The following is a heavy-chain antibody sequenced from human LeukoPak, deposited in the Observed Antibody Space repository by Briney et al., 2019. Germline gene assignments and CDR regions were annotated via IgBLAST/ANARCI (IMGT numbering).Heavy chain of an antibody. J-gene: IGHJ4*02. CDR1: GGSISNQY. Sequence: PSETLSLTCTVSGGSISNQYWSWIRQPAGKGLEWIGRIYTSGRTNFNPSLKSRITISVDESTNQFSLKLTSVTAADTAVYFCARETLYSSGWKFDYWGQGTQAAVSS. CDR2: IYTSGRT. V-gene: IGHV4-4*07. D-gene: IGHD6-19*01. CDR3: ARETLYSSGWKFDY.